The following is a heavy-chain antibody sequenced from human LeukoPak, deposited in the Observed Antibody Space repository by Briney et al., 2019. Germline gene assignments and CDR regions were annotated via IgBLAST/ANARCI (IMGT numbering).Heavy chain of an antibody. V-gene: IGHV3-21*01. Sequence: PGGSLRLSCAASGFTFSSYSMNWVRQAPGKGLEWVSSISSSSSYIYYADSVKGRFTISRDNAKNSLYLQMNSLRAEDTAVYYCVRDPVHYYGSGSYPHNDAFDIWGQGTMVTVSS. CDR2: ISSSSSYI. J-gene: IGHJ3*02. CDR3: VRDPVHYYGSGSYPHNDAFDI. CDR1: GFTFSSYS. D-gene: IGHD3-10*01.